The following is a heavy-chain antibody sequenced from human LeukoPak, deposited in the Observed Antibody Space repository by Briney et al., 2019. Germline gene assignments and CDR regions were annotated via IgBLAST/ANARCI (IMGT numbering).Heavy chain of an antibody. CDR1: GYSFTSYW. J-gene: IGHJ6*03. CDR3: ARLYYGSGSLSTYYYYYYMDV. Sequence: GESLKISCKGSGYSFTSYWIGWVRQMPGKGLEWMGIIYPGDSDTRYSPSFQGQVTISADKSISTAYLQSSSLKASDTAMYYCARLYYGSGSLSTYYYYYYMDVWGKGTTVTISS. CDR2: IYPGDSDT. D-gene: IGHD3-10*01. V-gene: IGHV5-51*01.